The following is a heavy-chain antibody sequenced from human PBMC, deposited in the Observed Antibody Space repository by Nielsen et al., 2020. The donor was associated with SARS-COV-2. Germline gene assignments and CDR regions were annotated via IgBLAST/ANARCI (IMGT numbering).Heavy chain of an antibody. CDR2: ISHSGST. D-gene: IGHD2-2*02. V-gene: IGHV4-4*02. CDR3: ASGHTVVIPSPILGLGPFFYSYSMDV. Sequence: SETLSLTCAVSGGSVSSSVWWSWVRQPPGRGLEWIAEISHSGSTNYDPSLKSRVTISVDKSRNQISLRLTSVTAADTAIYFCASGHTVVIPSPILGLGPFFYSYSMDVWGKGTTVTVSS. CDR1: GGSVSSSVW. J-gene: IGHJ6*03.